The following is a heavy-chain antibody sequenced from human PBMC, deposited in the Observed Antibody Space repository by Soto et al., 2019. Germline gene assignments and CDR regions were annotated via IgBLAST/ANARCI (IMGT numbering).Heavy chain of an antibody. D-gene: IGHD2-2*01. J-gene: IGHJ4*02. Sequence: QVQLVQSGAEVKKPGSSVKVSCKASGGTFSSYAISWVRQAPGQGLEWMGGIIPIFGTANYAQKFQGRVTITAGHSTSIWYMDLRSVRSEHTAAYDCARHSYGCHCVDWGQGTLVTVSS. CDR2: IIPIFGTA. V-gene: IGHV1-69*01. CDR1: GGTFSSYA. CDR3: ARHSYGCHCVD.